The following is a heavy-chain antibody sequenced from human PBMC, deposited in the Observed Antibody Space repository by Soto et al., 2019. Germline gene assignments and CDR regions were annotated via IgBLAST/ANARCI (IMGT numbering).Heavy chain of an antibody. CDR1: GYTFTLYD. V-gene: IGHV1-8*01. Sequence: ASVQVSCKASGYTFTLYDVYWVRQASGQGLEWMGWMSPHSGNTNYAQKFQGRVTMTRDTSISTAYMELSSLRSEDTAVYYCASVSSGWQSGSDFWGQGTLVTVSS. CDR2: MSPHSGNT. D-gene: IGHD6-19*01. CDR3: ASVSSGWQSGSDF. J-gene: IGHJ4*02.